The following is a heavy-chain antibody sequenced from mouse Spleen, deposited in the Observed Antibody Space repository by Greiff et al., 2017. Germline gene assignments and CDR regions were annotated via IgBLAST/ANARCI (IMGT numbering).Heavy chain of an antibody. CDR3: ARVGGNHAMDY. D-gene: IGHD2-1*01. V-gene: IGHV1-50*01. Sequence: VQLQQPGAELVKPGASVKLSCKASGYTFTSYWMQWVKQRPGQGLEWIGEIDPSDSYTNYNQKFKGKATLTVDTSSSPAYMQLSSLTSEDSAVYYCARVGGNHAMDYWGQGTSVTVSS. CDR1: GYTFTSYW. CDR2: IDPSDSYT. J-gene: IGHJ4*01.